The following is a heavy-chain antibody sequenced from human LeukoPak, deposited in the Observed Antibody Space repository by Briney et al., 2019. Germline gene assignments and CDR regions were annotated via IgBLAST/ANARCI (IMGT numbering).Heavy chain of an antibody. CDR3: ARGPPVERFLEWLLPFFDY. D-gene: IGHD3-3*01. CDR1: GYTFTGYY. Sequence: GASVKVSCKASGYTFTGYYMHWVRQAPGQGLAWMGIINPSGGSTSYAQKFQGRVTMTRDTSTSTVYMELSSLRSEDTAVYYCARGPPVERFLEWLLPFFDYWGQGTLVTVSS. CDR2: INPSGGST. V-gene: IGHV1-46*01. J-gene: IGHJ4*02.